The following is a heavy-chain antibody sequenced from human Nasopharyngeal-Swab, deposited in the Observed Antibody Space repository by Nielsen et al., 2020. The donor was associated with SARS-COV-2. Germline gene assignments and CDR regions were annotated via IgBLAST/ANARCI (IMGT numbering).Heavy chain of an antibody. Sequence: GGSLRLSCAASGLSKNWVHWVRQAPGKGLVWVSRISEDGSITTYADSVKGRFTISRDNAKNTLFLQMHSLRADDTAIYYCASQLGHPDSWGQGTLVTVSS. CDR1: GLSKNW. D-gene: IGHD2-2*01. CDR3: ASQLGHPDS. V-gene: IGHV3-74*01. J-gene: IGHJ4*02. CDR2: ISEDGSIT.